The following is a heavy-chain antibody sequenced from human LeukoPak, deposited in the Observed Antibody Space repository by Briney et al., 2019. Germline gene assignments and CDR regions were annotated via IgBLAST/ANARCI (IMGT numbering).Heavy chain of an antibody. Sequence: GGSLRLSCAASGFTFSSYRLTWVRQAPGKGLEWVSSISSGSSYIYYVDSVQGRFTISRDNAKNSLYLQMNSLRAEDTAVYYCARDKTYCGGDCPRGAFDIWGQGTMVTVSS. D-gene: IGHD2-21*02. CDR1: GFTFSSYR. V-gene: IGHV3-21*01. J-gene: IGHJ3*02. CDR3: ARDKTYCGGDCPRGAFDI. CDR2: ISSGSSYI.